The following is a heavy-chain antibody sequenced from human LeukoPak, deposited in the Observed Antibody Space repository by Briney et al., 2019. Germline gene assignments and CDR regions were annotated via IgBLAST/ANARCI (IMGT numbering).Heavy chain of an antibody. Sequence: PGGSLRLSCAASGFTFSSYGMSWVRQAPGKGLEWVSAISGSGGSTYYADSVKGRFTISRDNSKNTLYLQMNSLRAEDTAVYHCAKKGGFSHGDPFDYGGQGPLVTVSS. J-gene: IGHJ4*02. CDR3: AKKGGFSHGDPFDY. CDR2: ISGSGGST. V-gene: IGHV3-23*01. D-gene: IGHD5-18*01. CDR1: GFTFSSYG.